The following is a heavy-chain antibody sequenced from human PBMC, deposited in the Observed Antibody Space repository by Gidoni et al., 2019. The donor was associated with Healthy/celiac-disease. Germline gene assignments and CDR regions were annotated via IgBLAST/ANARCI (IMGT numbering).Heavy chain of an antibody. CDR3: ARVVIAVAGTGGFDP. CDR1: GGTFRSYA. V-gene: IGHV1-69*01. CDR2: IIPIFGTA. J-gene: IGHJ5*02. Sequence: QVQLVQSGAEVKKPGSSVKVSCKPSGGTFRSYAISWVRQAPGQGLGWMGGIIPIFGTANYAQKFQGRVTITADESTSTAYMELSSLRSEDTAVYYCARVVIAVAGTGGFDPWGQGTLVTVSS. D-gene: IGHD6-19*01.